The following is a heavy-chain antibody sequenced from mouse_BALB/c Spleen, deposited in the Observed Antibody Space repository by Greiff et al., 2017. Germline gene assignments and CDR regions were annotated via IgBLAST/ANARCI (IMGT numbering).Heavy chain of an antibody. Sequence: EVNVVESGGGLVKPGGSLKLSCAASGFAFSSYDMSWVRQTPEKRLEWVAYISSGGGSTYYPDTVKGRFTISRDNAKNTLYLQMSSLKSEDTAMYYCARQHYRYEGYYFDYWGQGTTLTVSS. CDR2: ISSGGGST. D-gene: IGHD2-14*01. J-gene: IGHJ2*01. CDR3: ARQHYRYEGYYFDY. V-gene: IGHV5-12-1*01. CDR1: GFAFSSYD.